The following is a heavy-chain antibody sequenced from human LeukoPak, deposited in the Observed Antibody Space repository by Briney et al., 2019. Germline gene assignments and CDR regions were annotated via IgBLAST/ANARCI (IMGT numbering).Heavy chain of an antibody. Sequence: SGGSLRLSCAASGLTFSSHWMHWVRQAPGRGLEWVSSVDGGGGGTYYADSVKGRFTISRDNSKDTLYLQMNGLRAEDTAVYFCAKQSAGSAAWYSLHYDFWGQGTLVTVSS. J-gene: IGHJ4*02. CDR3: AKQSAGSAAWYSLHYDF. CDR1: GLTFSSHW. D-gene: IGHD6-13*01. V-gene: IGHV3-23*01. CDR2: VDGGGGGT.